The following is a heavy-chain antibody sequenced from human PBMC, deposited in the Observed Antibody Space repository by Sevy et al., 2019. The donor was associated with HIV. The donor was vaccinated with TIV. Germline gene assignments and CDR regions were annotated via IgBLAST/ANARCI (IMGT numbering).Heavy chain of an antibody. CDR3: ARDHGVASSYYYNMDV. Sequence: ASVKVSCKASGGTFSSYPISWVRQAPGQGLEWMGRIIPIFGTANYAQKFQGRVTITADEATNTAYMELSSLRSEDTAVYYCARDHGVASSYYYNMDVWGKGTTVTVSS. V-gene: IGHV1-69*13. J-gene: IGHJ6*03. CDR2: IIPIFGTA. CDR1: GGTFSSYP. D-gene: IGHD2-15*01.